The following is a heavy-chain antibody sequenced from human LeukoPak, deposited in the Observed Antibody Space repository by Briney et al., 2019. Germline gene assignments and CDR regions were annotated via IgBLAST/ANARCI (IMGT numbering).Heavy chain of an antibody. CDR2: ISGSGGST. Sequence: GGSLRLSCAASGFNFSSYAMHWVRPAPGKGLECVSAISGSGGSTYYADSVKGRFTISRDNSKNTLYLQMNSLRAEDTAVYYCAKDSEGFSFDYWGQGTLVTVSS. CDR1: GFNFSSYA. J-gene: IGHJ4*02. CDR3: AKDSEGFSFDY. V-gene: IGHV3-23*01.